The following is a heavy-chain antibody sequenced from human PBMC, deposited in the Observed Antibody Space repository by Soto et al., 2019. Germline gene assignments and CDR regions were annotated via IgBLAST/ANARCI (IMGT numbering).Heavy chain of an antibody. J-gene: IGHJ6*02. CDR3: ARERYQVISDGMDV. CDR1: GYTFIGYY. CDR2: INPQTGGT. Sequence: QVQLVQSGAEVKTPGASVRVSCKASGYTFIGYYIHWVREAPGQGLEWMGWINPQTGGTSYGQKFQGRVTLSRDTSINTAYLELSRLRFDDAAVYFCARERYQVISDGMDVWGQGTTVTVSS. V-gene: IGHV1-2*02. D-gene: IGHD2-2*01.